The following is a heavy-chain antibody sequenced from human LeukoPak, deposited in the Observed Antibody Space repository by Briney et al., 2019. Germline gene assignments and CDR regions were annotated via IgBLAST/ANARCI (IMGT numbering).Heavy chain of an antibody. J-gene: IGHJ3*01. CDR1: GFTFSSYW. V-gene: IGHV3-74*01. CDR3: ARSGSPPEALGDTFDV. D-gene: IGHD1-26*01. Sequence: PGGSLRLSCAASGFTFSSYWMHWVRQAPGKGLVWVSRVKSDGSSTNYADSVKGRFTVSRDNAKNTLILQMNSLRAEDTAVYYCARSGSPPEALGDTFDVWGHGTLVTVSS. CDR2: VKSDGSST.